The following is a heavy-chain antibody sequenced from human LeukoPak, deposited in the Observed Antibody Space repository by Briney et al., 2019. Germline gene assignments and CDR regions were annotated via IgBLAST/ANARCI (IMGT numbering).Heavy chain of an antibody. Sequence: ASVKVSCKASGYTFTGYYIHWVRQAPGQGLEWMGRINPNSGGTNYAQKFQGRVTMTRDTSISTAYMELSSLRSEDTAVYYCARGGPYGGLGYWGQGTLVTVSS. D-gene: IGHD4-23*01. CDR1: GYTFTGYY. CDR2: INPNSGGT. CDR3: ARGGPYGGLGY. J-gene: IGHJ4*02. V-gene: IGHV1-2*06.